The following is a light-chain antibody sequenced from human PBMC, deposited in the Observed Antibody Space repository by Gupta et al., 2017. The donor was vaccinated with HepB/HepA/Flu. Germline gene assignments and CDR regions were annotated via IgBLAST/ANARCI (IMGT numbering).Light chain of an antibody. Sequence: DVVMTQSPLSLTVTLGQSASISCRSSQSIVYSDGISYLNWYHQRPGQSPRRLIYKVSNRDSGVPDRFTGSGSGTEFTLEISRVEAEDVGVYYCMQATHWPLTFGGGTKVEIK. CDR2: KVS. CDR3: MQATHWPLT. J-gene: IGKJ4*01. CDR1: QSIVYSDGISY. V-gene: IGKV2-30*01.